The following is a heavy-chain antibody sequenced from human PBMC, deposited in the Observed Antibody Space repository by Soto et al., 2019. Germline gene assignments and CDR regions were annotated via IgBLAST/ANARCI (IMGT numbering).Heavy chain of an antibody. CDR2: IIPILGIA. D-gene: IGHD3-22*01. CDR3: ARDSSGYSSAFDI. Sequence: ASVKVSCKASGGTFSSYTISWVRQAPGQGLEWMGRIIPILGIANYAQKFQGRVTITADKSTSTAYMELSSLRSEDTAVYYCARDSSGYSSAFDIWGQGTMVTVSS. CDR1: GGTFSSYT. V-gene: IGHV1-69*04. J-gene: IGHJ3*02.